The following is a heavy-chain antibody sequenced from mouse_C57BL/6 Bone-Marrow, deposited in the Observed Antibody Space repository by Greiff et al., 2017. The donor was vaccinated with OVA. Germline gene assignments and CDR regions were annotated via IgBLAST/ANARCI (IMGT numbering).Heavy chain of an antibody. CDR2: ISSGGDYI. D-gene: IGHD2-1*01. J-gene: IGHJ4*01. V-gene: IGHV5-9-1*02. CDR1: GFTFSSYA. CDR3: TKAYGKRYAMDY. Sequence: EVHLVESGEGLVKPGGSLKLSCAASGFTFSSYAMSWVRQTPEKRLEWVAYISSGGDYIYYADTVKGRFTISRDNARNTLYLQMSSLKSEDTAMYYCTKAYGKRYAMDYWGQGTSVTVSS.